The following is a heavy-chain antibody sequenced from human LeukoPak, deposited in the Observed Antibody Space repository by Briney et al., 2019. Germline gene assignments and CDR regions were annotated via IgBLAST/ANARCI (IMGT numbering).Heavy chain of an antibody. CDR1: GYTFTDFY. J-gene: IGHJ4*02. CDR3: ARGSAVVGGGGPLFDY. D-gene: IGHD4-23*01. V-gene: IGHV1-2*02. CDR2: INPNSGGT. Sequence: VASVKVSCKASGYTFTDFYIHWVRQAPGQGLEWMGWINPNSGGTSYAQKFQGRVTMTRDTSISTAYLDLSSLRSDDTAVYYCARGSAVVGGGGPLFDYWGQGTLVAVSS.